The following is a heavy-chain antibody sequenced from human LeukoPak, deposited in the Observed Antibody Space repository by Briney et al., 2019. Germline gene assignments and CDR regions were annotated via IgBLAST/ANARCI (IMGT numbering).Heavy chain of an antibody. D-gene: IGHD3-9*01. CDR1: GFTFSSYA. Sequence: GGSLRLSCAASGFTFSSYAMNWVRQAPGKGLEWVSGISGSGGSTYYADSVKGRFTISRDNSKNTLYLQMNSLRAEDTAVYYCAKDFYDILTGYLTFDYYYYMDVWGKGTTVTISS. CDR2: ISGSGGST. J-gene: IGHJ6*03. V-gene: IGHV3-23*01. CDR3: AKDFYDILTGYLTFDYYYYMDV.